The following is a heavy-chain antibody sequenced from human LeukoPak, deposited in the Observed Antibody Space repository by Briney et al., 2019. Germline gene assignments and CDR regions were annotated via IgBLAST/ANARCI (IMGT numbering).Heavy chain of an antibody. Sequence: SQTLSLTCAVSGGSISSGGYSWSWIRQPPGKGLEWIGYIYYSGSTNYNPSLKSRVTISVDTSKNQFSLKLSSVTAADTAVYYCASLGGGYNYVVYWGQGTLVTVSS. V-gene: IGHV4-61*08. CDR3: ASLGGGYNYVVY. CDR1: GGSISSGGYS. CDR2: IYYSGST. D-gene: IGHD5-24*01. J-gene: IGHJ4*02.